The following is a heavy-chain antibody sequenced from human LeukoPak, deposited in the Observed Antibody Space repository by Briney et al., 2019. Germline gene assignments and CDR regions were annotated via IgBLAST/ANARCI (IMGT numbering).Heavy chain of an antibody. Sequence: SETLSLTCGVSGGSISGYYWSWIRQPAGKGLEWIGRIYSSGSTNYNPSLKSRVTMSVDTSKKQFSLKLSSVTAADTALYYCARDYDYWGQGTLATVSS. CDR3: ARDYDY. CDR2: IYSSGST. J-gene: IGHJ4*02. V-gene: IGHV4-4*07. CDR1: GGSISGYY.